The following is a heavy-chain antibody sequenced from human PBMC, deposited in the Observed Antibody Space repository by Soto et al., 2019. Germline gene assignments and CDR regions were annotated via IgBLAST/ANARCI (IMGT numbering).Heavy chain of an antibody. D-gene: IGHD6-25*01. V-gene: IGHV1-18*01. J-gene: IGHJ4*02. Sequence: ASVKVSCKASGFTFTSSAMQWVRQARGQGLEWMGWISAYNGNTNYAQKLQGRVTMTTDTSTSTAYMELRSLRSDDTAVYYCARDFTAYFDYWGQGTLVTVS. CDR3: ARDFTAYFDY. CDR2: ISAYNGNT. CDR1: GFTFTSSA.